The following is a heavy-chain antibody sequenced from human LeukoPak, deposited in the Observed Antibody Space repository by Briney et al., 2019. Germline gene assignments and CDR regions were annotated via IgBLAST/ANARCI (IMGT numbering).Heavy chain of an antibody. J-gene: IGHJ4*02. D-gene: IGHD2-15*01. CDR2: ISSSSSYI. CDR3: ARGSLAGNIVVVVAAPPDY. Sequence: GSLRLSCAASGFTFSSYSMNWVRQAPGKGLEWVSSISSSSSYIYYADSVKGRFTISRDNAKNSLYLQMNSLRAEDTAVYYCARGSLAGNIVVVVAAPPDYWGQGTLVTVSS. CDR1: GFTFSSYS. V-gene: IGHV3-21*01.